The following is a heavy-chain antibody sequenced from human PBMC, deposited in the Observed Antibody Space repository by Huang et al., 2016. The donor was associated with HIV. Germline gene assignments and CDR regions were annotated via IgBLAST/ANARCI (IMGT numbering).Heavy chain of an antibody. Sequence: QEQLVESGGGVVQPGGSLRLVCATSGFSFSHYGMHWVRQAPGKGLEWVVFIRFDGGNKHYADSAKGRFTISRDNSKKMLFLEMNSLRGDDTAFYYCATDLGGYSFDYWGQGALVSVSS. V-gene: IGHV3-30*02. CDR1: GFSFSHYG. CDR2: IRFDGGNK. D-gene: IGHD2-21*02. CDR3: ATDLGGYSFDY. J-gene: IGHJ4*02.